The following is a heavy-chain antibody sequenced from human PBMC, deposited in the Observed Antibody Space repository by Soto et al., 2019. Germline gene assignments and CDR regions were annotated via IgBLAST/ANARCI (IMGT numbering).Heavy chain of an antibody. CDR3: VRVRSNCRSSSCHFDY. D-gene: IGHD2-2*01. Sequence: ASVKVSCKASGYTFTSYDINWVRQATGQGLEWMGWMNPNSGGTGHAQKFRGRVTMTRDTSISTAYMELSSLRSDDTAVYFCVRVRSNCRSSSCHFDYWGQGTQVTVSS. CDR1: GYTFTSYD. CDR2: MNPNSGGT. J-gene: IGHJ4*02. V-gene: IGHV1-8*01.